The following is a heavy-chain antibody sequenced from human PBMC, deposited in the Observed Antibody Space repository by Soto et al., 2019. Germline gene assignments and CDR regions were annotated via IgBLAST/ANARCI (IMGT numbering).Heavy chain of an antibody. V-gene: IGHV1-8*01. Sequence: ASVKVSCKASGYTFTSYEIHWVRQASRQGLEWMGWMNPNSGNTGYAQKFQGRVTMTRNTSISTAYMELSSLRSEDTAIYYCARSLGFCRGGSCYPWFDPGGQGHLVTVPS. CDR2: MNPNSGNT. D-gene: IGHD2-15*01. J-gene: IGHJ5*02. CDR3: ARSLGFCRGGSCYPWFDP. CDR1: GYTFTSYE.